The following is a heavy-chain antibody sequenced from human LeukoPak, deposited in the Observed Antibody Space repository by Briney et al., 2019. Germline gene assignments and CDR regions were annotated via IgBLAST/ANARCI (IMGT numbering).Heavy chain of an antibody. V-gene: IGHV3-64D*06. Sequence: PGGSLRLSCSASGFTFSSYAMHWVRQAPGKGLEYVSAISSNGGSTYYADSVKGRFIISRDNSKDTLYLQMSSLRAEDTAVYYCVKDPGSEEFDYWGQGTLVTVSS. J-gene: IGHJ4*02. CDR3: VKDPGSEEFDY. D-gene: IGHD3-10*01. CDR2: ISSNGGST. CDR1: GFTFSSYA.